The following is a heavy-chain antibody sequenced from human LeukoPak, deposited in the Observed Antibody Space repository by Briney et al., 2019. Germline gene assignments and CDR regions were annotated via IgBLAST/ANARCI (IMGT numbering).Heavy chain of an antibody. Sequence: SETLSLTCTVSGGSISSYYWSWIRQPAGKGLEWIGRIYTSGSTNYNPSLKSRVTMSVDTSKNQFSLKLSSVTAADTAVYYCARDRGLYSGTYSWFDPWGQGTLVTVSS. CDR2: IYTSGST. D-gene: IGHD1-26*01. CDR1: GGSISSYY. V-gene: IGHV4-4*07. J-gene: IGHJ5*02. CDR3: ARDRGLYSGTYSWFDP.